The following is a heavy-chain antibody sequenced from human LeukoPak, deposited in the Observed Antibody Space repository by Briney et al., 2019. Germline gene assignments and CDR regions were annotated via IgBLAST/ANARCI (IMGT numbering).Heavy chain of an antibody. Sequence: GGPLRLSCAASGFTFSSYAMSWVRQAPGKGLEWVSAIRGSGGSTYYADSVKGRFTISRDNSKNTLYLQMNSLRAEDTAVYYCAKAVFPGITMVRGVIDYWGQGTLVTVSS. CDR1: GFTFSSYA. J-gene: IGHJ4*02. CDR3: AKAVFPGITMVRGVIDY. CDR2: IRGSGGST. V-gene: IGHV3-23*01. D-gene: IGHD3-10*01.